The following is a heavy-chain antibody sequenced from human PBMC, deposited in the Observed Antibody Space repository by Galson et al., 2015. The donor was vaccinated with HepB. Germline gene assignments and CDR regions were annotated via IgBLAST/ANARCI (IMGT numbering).Heavy chain of an antibody. V-gene: IGHV3-23*01. J-gene: IGHJ5*02. CDR1: GFTFSSYG. D-gene: IGHD3-10*01. Sequence: SLRLSCAASGFTFSSYGMSGVRQAPGKGLEWVSAISGSGGSTYYTDSVKGRFTISRDNSKNTLYLQMNSLRAEDTAVYYCAIDSMRGPNWFDPWGQGTLVTVSS. CDR2: ISGSGGST. CDR3: AIDSMRGPNWFDP.